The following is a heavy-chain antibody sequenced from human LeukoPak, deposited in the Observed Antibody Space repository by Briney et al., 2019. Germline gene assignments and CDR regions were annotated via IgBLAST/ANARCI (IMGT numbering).Heavy chain of an antibody. CDR3: ATHSSSWYDHDAFDI. Sequence: ASVKVSCKASGYTFTGYYMHWVRQAPGQGLEWMGWINPNSGGTNYAQKFQGRVTITTDMSTSTAYMGLSSLRSEDTAVYYCATHSSSWYDHDAFDIWGQGTMVTVSS. CDR1: GYTFTGYY. D-gene: IGHD6-13*01. J-gene: IGHJ3*02. V-gene: IGHV1-2*02. CDR2: INPNSGGT.